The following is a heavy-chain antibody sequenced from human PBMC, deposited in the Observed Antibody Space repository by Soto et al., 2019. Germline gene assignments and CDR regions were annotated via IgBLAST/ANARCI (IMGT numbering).Heavy chain of an antibody. CDR2: IIPIFDTA. Sequence: QVQLVQSGAEVKKPGSSVKVSCKASGGTFSSYAISWVRQAPGQGLEWMGGIIPIFDTANYAQKFQGRVTITADESTSTAYMELSSLRSEDTAVYYCARRGYSGYDSSHWFDPWGQGTLVTVSS. CDR1: GGTFSSYA. D-gene: IGHD5-12*01. CDR3: ARRGYSGYDSSHWFDP. V-gene: IGHV1-69*01. J-gene: IGHJ5*02.